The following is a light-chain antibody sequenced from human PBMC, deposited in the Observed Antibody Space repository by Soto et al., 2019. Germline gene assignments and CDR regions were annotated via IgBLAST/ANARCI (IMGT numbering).Light chain of an antibody. Sequence: QSALTQPRSVSGSPGQSVTISCTGTSSDVGAYNYVSWYQQYPGKAPKLMIYDVSKRPSGVPDRFSGSKSGNTASLAINGLRPEDEADYYCAGWDERLRGVFGGGTKVTVL. CDR2: DVS. J-gene: IGLJ3*02. CDR3: AGWDERLRGV. V-gene: IGLV2-11*01. CDR1: SSDVGAYNY.